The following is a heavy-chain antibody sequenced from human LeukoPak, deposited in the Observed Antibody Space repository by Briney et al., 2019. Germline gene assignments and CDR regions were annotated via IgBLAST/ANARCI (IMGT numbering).Heavy chain of an antibody. CDR1: GFTFSSYG. J-gene: IGHJ4*02. V-gene: IGHV3-30*18. CDR3: AKLVGGCDINPFDY. CDR2: ISYDGSNK. Sequence: QPGRSLRLSCAASGFTFSSYGMHWVRQAPGKGLEWVAVISYDGSNKYYADSVKGRFTISRDNSKNTLYLQMNSLRAEDTAVYYCAKLVGGCDINPFDYWGQGTLVTVSS. D-gene: IGHD5-12*01.